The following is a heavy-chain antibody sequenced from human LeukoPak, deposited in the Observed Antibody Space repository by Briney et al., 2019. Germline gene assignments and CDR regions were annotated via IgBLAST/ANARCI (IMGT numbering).Heavy chain of an antibody. V-gene: IGHV4-59*08. CDR3: ASSCSGGSCYRARYFDL. CDR1: GGSISSYY. J-gene: IGHJ2*01. CDR2: IYYSGST. D-gene: IGHD2-15*01. Sequence: SETLSLTCTVSGGSISSYYWSWIRQPPGKGLEWIGYIYYSGSTNFNPSLKSRVTISVDTSKNQFSLKLSSVTAADTAVYYCASSCSGGSCYRARYFDLWGRGTLVTVSS.